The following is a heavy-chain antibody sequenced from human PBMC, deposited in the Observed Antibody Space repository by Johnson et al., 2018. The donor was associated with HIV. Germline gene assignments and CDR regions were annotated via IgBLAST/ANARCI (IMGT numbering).Heavy chain of an antibody. CDR2: IKSKTDGGTT. D-gene: IGHD2/OR15-2a*01. CDR3: TTDHYFLDALDI. CDR1: GFTVTSDY. V-gene: IGHV3-15*01. Sequence: VQLVESGGGLVQPGGSLRLSCAASGFTVTSDYMSWVRQAPGTGLEWVGRIKSKTDGGTTDYAAPVKGRFTISRDDSKNTLYLQMKSLKTEDTAVYYCTTDHYFLDALDIWGQGTMVTVSS. J-gene: IGHJ3*02.